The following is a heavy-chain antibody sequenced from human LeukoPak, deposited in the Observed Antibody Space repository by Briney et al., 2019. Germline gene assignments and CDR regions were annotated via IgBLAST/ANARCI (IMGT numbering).Heavy chain of an antibody. CDR3: AKVMGSGQWLVEREDFDI. Sequence: ASVKVSFKASGYTFTGYYLHWVRQAPGQGLEWMGWINPNSGGTNYAQKFQGRVTMTRDTSISTAYMELSRLRSDDTAVYYCAKVMGSGQWLVEREDFDIWGQGTMVTVSS. V-gene: IGHV1-2*02. D-gene: IGHD6-19*01. J-gene: IGHJ3*02. CDR2: INPNSGGT. CDR1: GYTFTGYY.